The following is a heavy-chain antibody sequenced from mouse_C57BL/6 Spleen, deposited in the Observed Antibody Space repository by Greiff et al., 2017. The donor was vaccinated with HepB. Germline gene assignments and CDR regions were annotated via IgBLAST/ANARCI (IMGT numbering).Heavy chain of an antibody. V-gene: IGHV1-12*01. D-gene: IGHD2-3*01. CDR2: IYPGNGDP. Sequence: LQESGAELVRPGASVKMSCKASGYTFTSYNMHWVKQTPRQGLEWIGAIYPGNGDPSYHQKFKGKATLTVDKSSSTAYMQLSSLTSEDSAVYFCARGSIYDGYYVGWFAYWGQGTLVTVSA. J-gene: IGHJ3*01. CDR1: GYTFTSYN. CDR3: ARGSIYDGYYVGWFAY.